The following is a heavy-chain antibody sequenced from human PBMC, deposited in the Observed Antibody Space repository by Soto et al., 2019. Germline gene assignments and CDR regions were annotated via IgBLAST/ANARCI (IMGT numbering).Heavy chain of an antibody. V-gene: IGHV4-39*01. J-gene: IGHJ4*02. Sequence: PSETLSLTCTVSGVSIRASSYYWGWIRQPPGKGLEWIGTIYYNGETFYHPSLKSRITMSIHTSKNQFSLNMTSVTAADTAVYHCARHGSYWGQGTLVTVSS. CDR3: ARHGSY. CDR1: GVSIRASSYY. CDR2: IYYNGET.